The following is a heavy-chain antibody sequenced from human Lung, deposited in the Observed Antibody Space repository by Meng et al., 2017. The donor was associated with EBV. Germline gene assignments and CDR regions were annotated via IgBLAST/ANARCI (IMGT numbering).Heavy chain of an antibody. CDR1: CSSFSSSY. CDR2: INYSGIT. D-gene: IGHD2-2*01. CDR3: ARGGTSSAPFDY. V-gene: IGHV4-34*01. J-gene: IGHJ4*02. Sequence: AGVCRPQETLSLTCWFFCSSFSSSYWSWIRQPPGEGLEGIGQINYSGITNYNPSLKSRVTISVDTSKNQFSLSLNSVTAADTAVYYCARGGTSSAPFDYWGQGTLVTVSS.